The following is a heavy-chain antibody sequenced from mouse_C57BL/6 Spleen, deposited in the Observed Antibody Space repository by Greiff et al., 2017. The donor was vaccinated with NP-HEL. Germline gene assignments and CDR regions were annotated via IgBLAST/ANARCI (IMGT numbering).Heavy chain of an antibody. CDR3: ARGGFDY. J-gene: IGHJ2*01. V-gene: IGHV1-54*01. CDR1: GCAFTNYL. Sequence: VQLQQSGAELVRPGTSVKVSCKASGCAFTNYLIEWVKQRPGQGLEWIGVINPGSGGTNYNEKFKGKATLTADKSSSTAYMQLSSLTSEDSAVYFCARGGFDYWGQGTTLTVSS. CDR2: INPGSGGT.